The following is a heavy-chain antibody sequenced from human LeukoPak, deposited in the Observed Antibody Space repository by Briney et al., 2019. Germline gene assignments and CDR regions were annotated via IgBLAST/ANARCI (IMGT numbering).Heavy chain of an antibody. D-gene: IGHD3-16*01. CDR1: GFTFSSSV. V-gene: IGHV3-23*01. Sequence: PGGSLRLSCATSGFTFSSSVMSWVRQAPGKGLEWVSGISINGDYTNYADSVRGRFTISRDDSRNTLYMQMNSLRAEDTAIYHCAKWGVDEGGWRHYVDYWGQGALVIVSS. J-gene: IGHJ4*02. CDR3: AKWGVDEGGWRHYVDY. CDR2: ISINGDYT.